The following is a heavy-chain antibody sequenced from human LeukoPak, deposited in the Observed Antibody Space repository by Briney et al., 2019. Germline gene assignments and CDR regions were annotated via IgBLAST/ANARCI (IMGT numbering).Heavy chain of an antibody. Sequence: ASVKVSCKASGYTFTGYYMHWVRQAPGQGLEWMGWINPNSGGTNYAQKFQGRVTMTRDTSISTAYMELSRLRSDDTAVYYCASPIAVAVTVDYYYYGMDVWGQGTTVTVSS. V-gene: IGHV1-2*02. CDR2: INPNSGGT. D-gene: IGHD6-19*01. CDR3: ASPIAVAVTVDYYYYGMDV. J-gene: IGHJ6*02. CDR1: GYTFTGYY.